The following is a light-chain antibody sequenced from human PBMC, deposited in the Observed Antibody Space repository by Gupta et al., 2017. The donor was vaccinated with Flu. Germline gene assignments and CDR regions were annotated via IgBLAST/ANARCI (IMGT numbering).Light chain of an antibody. CDR2: KVS. CDR1: HSLIYLDGNTY. V-gene: IGKV2-30*01. CDR3: MQGTHWLYT. Sequence: DVVMTQSPLSLPVTLGQPASLSCRSSHSLIYLDGNTYLSWFQQRPGQSPRRLIYKVSNRDSGVPDRFSGSGSGTDFTLKISRVEAEDVGVYYCMQGTHWLYTFGQGTKLEIK. J-gene: IGKJ2*01.